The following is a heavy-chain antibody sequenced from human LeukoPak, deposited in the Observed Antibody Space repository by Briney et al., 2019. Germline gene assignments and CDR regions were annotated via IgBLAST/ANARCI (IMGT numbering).Heavy chain of an antibody. CDR3: ARWKWFGESRYFDY. Sequence: GGSLRLSCAASGFTFSSYAMHWVRQAPGKGLEWVAVISYDGSNKYYADSVKGRFTISRDNSKNTLYLQMNSLRAEDTAVYYCARWKWFGESRYFDYWGQGTLVTVSS. CDR2: ISYDGSNK. D-gene: IGHD3-10*01. V-gene: IGHV3-30-3*01. J-gene: IGHJ4*02. CDR1: GFTFSSYA.